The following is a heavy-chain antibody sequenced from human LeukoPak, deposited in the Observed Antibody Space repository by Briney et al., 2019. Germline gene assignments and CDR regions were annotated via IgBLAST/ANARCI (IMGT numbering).Heavy chain of an antibody. Sequence: SVKVSCKASGNSISNYAVSWVRQAPGQGFEWMGGLIPIFGTADYAQKFRGRVTITADQSTSTTYMALSSLKSEDTATYYCTTRACHAGGCSSSFYYYYGLHFWGQGTTVSVSS. CDR3: TTRACHAGGCSSSFYYYYGLHF. D-gene: IGHD3-16*01. V-gene: IGHV1-69*13. CDR2: LIPIFGTA. J-gene: IGHJ6*02. CDR1: GNSISNYA.